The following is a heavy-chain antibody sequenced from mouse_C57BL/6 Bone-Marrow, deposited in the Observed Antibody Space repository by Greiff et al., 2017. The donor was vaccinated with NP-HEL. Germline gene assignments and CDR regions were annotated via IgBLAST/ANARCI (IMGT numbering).Heavy chain of an antibody. J-gene: IGHJ4*01. CDR1: GFTFSDYY. CDR2: INYDGSST. D-gene: IGHD2-4*01. V-gene: IGHV5-16*01. CDR3: AREGGLRRRTYAMDY. Sequence: EVHLVESEGGLVQPGSSMKLSCTASGFTFSDYYMAWVRQVPEKGLEWVANINYDGSSTYYLDSLKSRFIISRDNAKNILYLQMSRRKSEDTATYYCAREGGLRRRTYAMDYWGQGTSVTVSS.